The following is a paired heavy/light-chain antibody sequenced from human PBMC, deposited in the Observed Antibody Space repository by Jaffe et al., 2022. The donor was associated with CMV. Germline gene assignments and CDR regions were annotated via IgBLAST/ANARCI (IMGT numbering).Heavy chain of an antibody. CDR1: GFSFNSYS. Sequence: EVQLVESGGGLVKPGGSLRLSCAASGFSFNSYSMNWVRQAPGKGLEWVSSISSSSSYIYYADSVKGRFTISRDNAKNSLYLQMNSLRAEDTAVYYCARYGGEYCSGGSCYSGREAYFDYWGRGTLVTVSS. V-gene: IGHV3-21*01. D-gene: IGHD2-15*01. J-gene: IGHJ4*02. CDR2: ISSSSSYI. CDR3: ARYGGEYCSGGSCYSGREAYFDY.
Light chain of an antibody. Sequence: SYELTQPPSVSVSPGQTATITCSGEKLGDKYACWYQQKPGQSPVMVIYQDSKRPSEIPERFSGSNSGNIATLTISGTQAMDEADYYCQAWDSSTDVVFGGGTKLTVL. V-gene: IGLV3-1*01. CDR1: KLGDKY. J-gene: IGLJ2*01. CDR3: QAWDSSTDVV. CDR2: QDS.